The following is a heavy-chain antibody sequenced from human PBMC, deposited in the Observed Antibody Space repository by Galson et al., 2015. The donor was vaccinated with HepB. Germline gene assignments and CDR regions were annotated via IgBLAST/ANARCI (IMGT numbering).Heavy chain of an antibody. J-gene: IGHJ4*02. V-gene: IGHV3-11*03. Sequence: SLRLSCAASGFTFSDYYMSWIRQAPGKGLEWVSYISSSSSYTNYADSVMGRFTISRDNAKNSLYLQMNSLRAEDTAVYYCLVRGATSDFEYWGQGTLVTVSS. D-gene: IGHD3-10*01. CDR2: ISSSSSYT. CDR3: LVRGATSDFEY. CDR1: GFTFSDYY.